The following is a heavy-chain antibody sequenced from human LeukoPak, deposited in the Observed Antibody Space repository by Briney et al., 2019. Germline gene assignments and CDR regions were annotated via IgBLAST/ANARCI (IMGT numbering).Heavy chain of an antibody. V-gene: IGHV5-51*01. Sequence: GESLKISCKGSGDDLVTYWIAWVRQMPGKGLKWMGIIYPGDSDARYSPSFQGQVTISADKSISTAYLQWSSLKASDTAMYYCARRRDLYSGSYYPFDYWGQGTLVTVSS. J-gene: IGHJ4*02. CDR2: IYPGDSDA. CDR3: ARRRDLYSGSYYPFDY. CDR1: GDDLVTYW. D-gene: IGHD1-26*01.